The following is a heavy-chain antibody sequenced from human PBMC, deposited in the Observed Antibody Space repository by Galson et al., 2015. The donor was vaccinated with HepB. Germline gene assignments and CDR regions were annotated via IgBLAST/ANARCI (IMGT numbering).Heavy chain of an antibody. CDR3: ARATSGGYCSRTSCYYFDY. Sequence: SLRLSCAASGFTVITNYMSWVRQAPGKGLEWVSIIYSGGYRSYADSVKGRFTTSRDNSKNTVYLQMNSLRAEDTAVYYCARATSGGYCSRTSCYYFDYWGQGTLVTVSS. V-gene: IGHV3-53*01. CDR2: IYSGGYR. CDR1: GFTVITNY. D-gene: IGHD2-2*01. J-gene: IGHJ4*02.